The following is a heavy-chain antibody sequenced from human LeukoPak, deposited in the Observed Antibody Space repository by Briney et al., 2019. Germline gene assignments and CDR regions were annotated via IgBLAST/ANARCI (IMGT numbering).Heavy chain of an antibody. Sequence: TGGSLRLSCAASGFTFSSYAMSWIRQAPGKGLEWVSYISSSGSTIYYADSVKGRFTISRDNAKNSLYLQMNSLGAEDTAVYYCARGSQGPENFDYWGQGTLVTVSS. CDR2: ISSSGSTI. CDR3: ARGSQGPENFDY. J-gene: IGHJ4*02. CDR1: GFTFSSYA. V-gene: IGHV3-11*01.